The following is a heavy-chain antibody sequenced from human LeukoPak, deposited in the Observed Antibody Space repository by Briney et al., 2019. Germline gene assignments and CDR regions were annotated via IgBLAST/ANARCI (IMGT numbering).Heavy chain of an antibody. CDR1: GGSLTSYY. V-gene: IGHV4-59*08. Sequence: SETLSLTCNVSGGSLTSYYWNWIRQPPGKGLEWIGYIYYTGSTNSNPSLMSRLTISLDTSKKQFSLKLSSVTAADTAIYYCASSYFYDGNRYFDYWGQGALVIVSS. CDR3: ASSYFYDGNRYFDY. D-gene: IGHD3-22*01. CDR2: IYYTGST. J-gene: IGHJ4*02.